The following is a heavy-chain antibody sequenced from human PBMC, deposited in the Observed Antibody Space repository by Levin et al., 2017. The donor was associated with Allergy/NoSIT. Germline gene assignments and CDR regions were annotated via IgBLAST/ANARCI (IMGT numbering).Heavy chain of an antibody. CDR3: ARDRVLWFGEFGTTTPNWFDP. CDR2: INPNSGGT. CDR1: GYTFTGYY. D-gene: IGHD3-10*01. J-gene: IGHJ5*02. V-gene: IGHV1-2*02. Sequence: ASVKVSCKASGYTFTGYYMHWVRQAPGQGLEWMGWINPNSGGTNYAQKFQGRVTMTRDTSISTAYMELSRLRSDDTAVYYCARDRVLWFGEFGTTTPNWFDPWGQGTLVTVSS.